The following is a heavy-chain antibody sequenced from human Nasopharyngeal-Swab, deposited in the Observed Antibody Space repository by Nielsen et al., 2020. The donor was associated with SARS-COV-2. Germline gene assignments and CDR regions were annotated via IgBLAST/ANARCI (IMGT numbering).Heavy chain of an antibody. D-gene: IGHD3-16*02. CDR2: ISYDGSQK. V-gene: IGHV3-30*03. CDR3: ARDVSSYNNWFDP. CDR1: VFTFSSYD. Sequence: GESLKISCAASVFTFSSYDMLWVRQAPGKGLEWVALISYDGSQKKYTDSVKGRFTISRDNSKNTLYLQMNSLRDEDTAVYYCARDVSSYNNWFDPWGQGTLVTVSS. J-gene: IGHJ5*02.